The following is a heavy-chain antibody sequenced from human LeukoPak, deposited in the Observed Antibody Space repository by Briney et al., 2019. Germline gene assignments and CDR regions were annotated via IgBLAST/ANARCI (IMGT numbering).Heavy chain of an antibody. Sequence: GASVKVSCKASGYTFTNYHIHWVRQAPGQGLEWMGWIYPSSGGTNYAPKFQGRVTMTSDTSISTAHLEVSRLTSDDTAVYYCATCPFISRNTDYWGQGTLVTVSS. CDR1: GYTFTNYH. CDR2: IYPSSGGT. J-gene: IGHJ4*02. V-gene: IGHV1-2*02. D-gene: IGHD1/OR15-1a*01. CDR3: ATCPFISRNTDY.